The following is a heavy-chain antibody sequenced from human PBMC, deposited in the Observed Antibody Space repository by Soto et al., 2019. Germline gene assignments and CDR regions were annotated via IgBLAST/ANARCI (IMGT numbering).Heavy chain of an antibody. J-gene: IGHJ4*02. CDR3: ARDPSMTGTIDY. D-gene: IGHD1-1*01. V-gene: IGHV3-48*01. CDR2: ISGNSNTI. Sequence: EVQLVESGGGLVQPGGSLRLSCAASGFTFSRNSMNWVRQAPGKGLEWVSYISGNSNTIYYADSVKGRFTISRDNAKNSLYLQMNSPKAEDTAVYYCARDPSMTGTIDYWGQGPLVTVSS. CDR1: GFTFSRNS.